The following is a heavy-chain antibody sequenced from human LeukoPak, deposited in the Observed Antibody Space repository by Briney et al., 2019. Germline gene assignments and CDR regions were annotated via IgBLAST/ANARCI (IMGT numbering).Heavy chain of an antibody. Sequence: SQTLSLTFTVSGGSISSGGYYWSWIRQPPGKGLEWIGYIYHSGSTYYNPSLKSRVTISVDRSKNQFSLKLSSVTAADTAVYYCARGYCSSTSCSYYYMDVWGKGTTVTVSS. J-gene: IGHJ6*03. CDR2: IYHSGST. V-gene: IGHV4-30-2*01. CDR1: GGSISSGGYY. CDR3: ARGYCSSTSCSYYYMDV. D-gene: IGHD2-2*01.